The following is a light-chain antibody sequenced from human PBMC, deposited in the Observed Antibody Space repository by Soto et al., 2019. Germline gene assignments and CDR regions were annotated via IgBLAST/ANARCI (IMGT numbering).Light chain of an antibody. J-gene: IGKJ1*01. CDR1: QGISNY. CDR3: LQHYNYPRT. CDR2: IAS. V-gene: IGKV1-17*03. Sequence: DIQITQSPSVVSASVGDRVTITCRSSQGISNYLAWFQQKPGKVPKRLIYIASTLQSGVPSRFSGSGSGTEFNITISSLQPEDFATYYCLQHYNYPRTFGQGTKVDI.